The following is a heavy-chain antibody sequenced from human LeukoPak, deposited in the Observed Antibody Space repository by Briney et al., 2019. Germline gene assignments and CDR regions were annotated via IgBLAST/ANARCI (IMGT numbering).Heavy chain of an antibody. J-gene: IGHJ4*02. V-gene: IGHV1-69*13. CDR1: GGTFSSYA. D-gene: IGHD4-23*01. CDR3: ARDLDYGGNPYHYFDY. CDR2: IIPIFGTA. Sequence: SVKVSCTASGGTFSSYAISWVRQAPGQGLEWMGGIIPIFGTANYAQKFQGRVTITADESTSTAYMELSSLRSEDTAVYYCARDLDYGGNPYHYFDYWGQGTLVTVSS.